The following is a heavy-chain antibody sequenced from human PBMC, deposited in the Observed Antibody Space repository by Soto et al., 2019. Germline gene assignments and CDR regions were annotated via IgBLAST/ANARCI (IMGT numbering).Heavy chain of an antibody. CDR1: GDSFNSYA. Sequence: QVQLVQSGAEVKKPGSSVKVSCKASGDSFNSYAISWVRQAPGQGLEWMGGSIPIFHTANHAQKFQARVTMTADESASTVYMGLSGLRSEDTAVYYCARVGYCNTTNCLFYFYHYGMDVWGQGTTVTVS. V-gene: IGHV1-69*01. CDR2: SIPIFHTA. D-gene: IGHD2-2*01. CDR3: ARVGYCNTTNCLFYFYHYGMDV. J-gene: IGHJ6*02.